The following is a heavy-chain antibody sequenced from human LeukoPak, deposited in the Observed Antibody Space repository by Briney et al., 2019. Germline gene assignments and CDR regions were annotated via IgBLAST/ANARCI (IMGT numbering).Heavy chain of an antibody. J-gene: IGHJ4*02. D-gene: IGHD4-23*01. V-gene: IGHV3-21*01. CDR3: ARDRRGGTTVVT. Sequence: GGSLSLSCAASGFTFSSYSMNWVRQAPGKGLEWVSSISSSSSYIYYADSVKGRFTISRDNAKNSLYLQMNSLRAEDTAVYYCARDRRGGTTVVTWGQGTLVTVSS. CDR1: GFTFSSYS. CDR2: ISSSSSYI.